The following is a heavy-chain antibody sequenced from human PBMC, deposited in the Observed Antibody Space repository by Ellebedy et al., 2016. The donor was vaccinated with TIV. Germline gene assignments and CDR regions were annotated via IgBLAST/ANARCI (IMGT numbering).Heavy chain of an antibody. Sequence: GESLKISXAASGFTFSSYGMHWVRQAPGKGLEWVAVIWYDGSNKYYADSVKGRFTISRDNSKNTLYLQMNSLRAEDTAVYYCARDRGSDTAMALDYWGQGTLVTVSS. D-gene: IGHD5-18*01. CDR1: GFTFSSYG. V-gene: IGHV3-33*01. CDR2: IWYDGSNK. CDR3: ARDRGSDTAMALDY. J-gene: IGHJ4*02.